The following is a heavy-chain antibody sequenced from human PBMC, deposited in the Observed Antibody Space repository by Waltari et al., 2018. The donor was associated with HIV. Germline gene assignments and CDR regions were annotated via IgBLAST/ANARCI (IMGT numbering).Heavy chain of an antibody. Sequence: EVQLVESGGGLVQPGGSLRLSWSASGFTFSSYWMSWVRQAPGKGLEWVANIKQDGSEKYYVDSVKGRFTISRDNAKNSLYLQMNSLRAEDTAVYYCARVGLYDFWSPLFDYWGQGTLVTISS. D-gene: IGHD3-3*01. V-gene: IGHV3-7*01. CDR2: IKQDGSEK. J-gene: IGHJ4*02. CDR1: GFTFSSYW. CDR3: ARVGLYDFWSPLFDY.